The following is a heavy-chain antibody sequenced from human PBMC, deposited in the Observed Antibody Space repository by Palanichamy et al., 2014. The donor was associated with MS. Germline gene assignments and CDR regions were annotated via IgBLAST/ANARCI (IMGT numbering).Heavy chain of an antibody. Sequence: QVQLVESGGGVVQPGRSLRLSCAASGFTFSNYGMHWVRQAPGKGLEWVAVIWYDGSNKYYADSVKGRFTISRDNSKNTLFLQMNSLRAEDTAVYYCARTGGDGWGQGTLVTVSS. CDR2: IWYDGSNK. D-gene: IGHD5-24*01. CDR3: ARTGGDG. CDR1: GFTFSNYG. J-gene: IGHJ4*02. V-gene: IGHV3-33*01.